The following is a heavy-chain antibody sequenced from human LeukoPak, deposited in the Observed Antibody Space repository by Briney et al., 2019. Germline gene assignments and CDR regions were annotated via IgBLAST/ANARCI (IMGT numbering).Heavy chain of an antibody. CDR3: ARGSGVVGATRSFDY. V-gene: IGHV4-34*01. J-gene: IGHJ4*02. CDR2: INHSGST. CDR1: GGSVSSGYY. Sequence: PSQTLSLTCAVSGGSVSSGYYWSWIRQPPGKGLEWIGEINHSGSTNYNPSLKSRVTISVDTSKNQFSLKLSSVTAADTAVYYCARGSGVVGATRSFDYWGQGTLVTVSS. D-gene: IGHD1-26*01.